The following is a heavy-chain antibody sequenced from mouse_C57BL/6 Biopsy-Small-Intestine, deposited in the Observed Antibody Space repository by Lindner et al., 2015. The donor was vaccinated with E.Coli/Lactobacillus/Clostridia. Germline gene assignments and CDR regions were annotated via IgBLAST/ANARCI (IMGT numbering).Heavy chain of an antibody. D-gene: IGHD2-10*01. CDR2: IYPGDGDS. Sequence: VQLQESGPELVKPGASVRISCKASGYAFSRTWMNWVKQRPGKGLEWIGRIYPGDGDSNYNGKFKGRATLTADKSSNTAYMQLSSLTSEDSAVYFCVRSLLGYYAMDYWGQGTSVTVSS. CDR1: GYAFSRTW. V-gene: IGHV1-82*01. CDR3: VRSLLGYYAMDY. J-gene: IGHJ4*01.